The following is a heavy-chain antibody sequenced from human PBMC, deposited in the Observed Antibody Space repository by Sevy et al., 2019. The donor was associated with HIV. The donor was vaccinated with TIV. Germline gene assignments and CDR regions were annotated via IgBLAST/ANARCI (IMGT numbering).Heavy chain of an antibody. Sequence: GGSLRLSCAASGFSFTSYDINWVRQAPGKGLEWVSYISSRGTTIYYADSVKGRFTISRDNAKNFLFLQMNILRADDTAVYYCARTGIGISGLTGAMDVWGQGTTVTVSS. CDR1: GFSFTSYD. V-gene: IGHV3-48*03. J-gene: IGHJ6*02. D-gene: IGHD2-15*01. CDR3: ARTGIGISGLTGAMDV. CDR2: ISSRGTTI.